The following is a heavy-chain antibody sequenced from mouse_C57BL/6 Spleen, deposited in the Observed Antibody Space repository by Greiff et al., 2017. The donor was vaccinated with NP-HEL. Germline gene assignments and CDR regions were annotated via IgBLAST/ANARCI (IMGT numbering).Heavy chain of an antibody. J-gene: IGHJ3*01. CDR2: IDPEDGDT. V-gene: IGHV14-1*01. CDR3: TTSDYEYDEGFAY. CDR1: GFNIKDYY. D-gene: IGHD2-4*01. Sequence: EVKRMESGAELVRPGASVKLSCTASGFNIKDYYMHWVKQRPEQGLEWIGRIDPEDGDTEYAPKFQGKATMTADTSSNTAYLQLSSLTSEATAVYYCTTSDYEYDEGFAYWGQGTLVTVSA.